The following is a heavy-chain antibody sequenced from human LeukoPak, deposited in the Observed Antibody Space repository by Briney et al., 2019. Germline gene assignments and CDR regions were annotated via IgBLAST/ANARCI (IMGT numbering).Heavy chain of an antibody. CDR2: VSAYNGDT. Sequence: ASVRVSCKASGYTFTSYGFTWVRQARGQGLEWMGWVSAYNGDTSYAQQFQGRVTMTTDTSTSTAYMELRNLRSDDTAVYYCARGGITTYMDVWGKGTTVTVSS. J-gene: IGHJ6*03. CDR3: ARGGITTYMDV. D-gene: IGHD3-10*01. CDR1: GYTFTSYG. V-gene: IGHV1-18*01.